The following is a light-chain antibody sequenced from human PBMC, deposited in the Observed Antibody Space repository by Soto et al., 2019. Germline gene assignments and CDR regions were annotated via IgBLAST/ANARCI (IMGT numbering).Light chain of an antibody. CDR1: SSNIGSNT. CDR3: AAWDDSLNGVL. CDR2: TSN. J-gene: IGLJ2*01. Sequence: QAVVTQPPSASGTPGQRVTISCSGSSSNIGSNTVNWYQQLPGTAPKLLIHTSNQRPSGVPDRFSGSKSGTSASLAISGLQSEVEADYYCAAWDDSLNGVLFGGGTKLTVL. V-gene: IGLV1-44*01.